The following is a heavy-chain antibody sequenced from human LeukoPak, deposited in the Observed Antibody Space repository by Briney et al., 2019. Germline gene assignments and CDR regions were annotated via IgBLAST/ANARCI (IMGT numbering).Heavy chain of an antibody. J-gene: IGHJ4*02. Sequence: GGSLRLSCTASGFTFGDYAMSWVRQAPGKGLEWVGFIRSKAYGGTAEYAASVKGRFTISRDDSKYIAYLQMNSLKTEDTAVYYCTRDGSGSYGRYYFDYWGQGTLVTVSS. CDR3: TRDGSGSYGRYYFDY. V-gene: IGHV3-49*04. CDR2: IRSKAYGGTA. CDR1: GFTFGDYA. D-gene: IGHD1-26*01.